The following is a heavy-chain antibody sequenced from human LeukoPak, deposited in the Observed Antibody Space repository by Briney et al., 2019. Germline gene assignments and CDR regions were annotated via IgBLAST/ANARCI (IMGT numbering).Heavy chain of an antibody. CDR2: IGAYAART. D-gene: IGHD1-26*01. CDR1: GFDFSSYA. CDR3: AKDPLGGGSSLINWFDS. Sequence: GGSLRLSCVASGFDFSSYAMTWVRQAPGRGLEWVSTIGAYAARTYYADSVKGRFTTSRENSKSTLSLQMNSLRAEDTALYYCAKDPLGGGSSLINWFDSWGLGVWVTVSS. J-gene: IGHJ5*01. V-gene: IGHV3-23*01.